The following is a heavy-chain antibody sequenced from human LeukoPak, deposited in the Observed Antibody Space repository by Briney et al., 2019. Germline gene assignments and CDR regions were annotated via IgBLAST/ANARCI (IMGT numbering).Heavy chain of an antibody. CDR3: AREDSGSTLMDV. Sequence: SGGSLRLSCAASGFTFSGYGMPWVRQAPGKGLEWVAVIWYVGSNKYYADSVKGRFTISRDNSKNTRYLQMNSLRAEDTAVYYSAREDSGSTLMDVWGQGTPVTVSS. D-gene: IGHD6-13*01. CDR2: IWYVGSNK. CDR1: GFTFSGYG. J-gene: IGHJ6*02. V-gene: IGHV3-33*01.